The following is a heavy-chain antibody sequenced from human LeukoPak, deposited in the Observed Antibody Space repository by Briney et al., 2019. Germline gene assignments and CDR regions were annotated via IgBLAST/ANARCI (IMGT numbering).Heavy chain of an antibody. CDR3: AKDRWVGEYYFDY. CDR2: IRYDGTNK. J-gene: IGHJ4*02. Sequence: GGSLRLSCAASGFTFSRYDMHWVRQAPGKGLEWVAFIRYDGTNKYYADSVRGRFTISRDNSKNTLYLQLNSLRAEDTAVYYCAKDRWVGEYYFDYWGQGTLVTVSS. D-gene: IGHD3-16*01. CDR1: GFTFSRYD. V-gene: IGHV3-30*02.